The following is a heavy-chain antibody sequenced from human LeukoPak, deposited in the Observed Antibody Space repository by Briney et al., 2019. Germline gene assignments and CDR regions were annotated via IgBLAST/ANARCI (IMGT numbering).Heavy chain of an antibody. CDR2: ISYDGSNK. V-gene: IGHV3-30*04. CDR1: GFTFSSYA. Sequence: PGGSLRLSCAASGFTFSSYAMHWVRQAPGKGLEWVAVISYDGSNKYYADSVKGRFTISRDNSKNTLYLQKNSLRAEDTAVYYCARAPNKNWFDPWGQGTLVTVSS. D-gene: IGHD1/OR15-1a*01. CDR3: ARAPNKNWFDP. J-gene: IGHJ5*02.